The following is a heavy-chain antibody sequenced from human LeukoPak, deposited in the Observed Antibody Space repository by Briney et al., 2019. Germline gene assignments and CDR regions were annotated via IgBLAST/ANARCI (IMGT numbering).Heavy chain of an antibody. CDR3: AVRSYGKDAFDI. V-gene: IGHV4-31*03. J-gene: IGHJ3*02. CDR1: GGSICSGGYY. CDR2: IYYSGST. Sequence: SETLSLTCTVSGGSICSGGYYWSWIRQHPGKGLEWIGYIYYSGSTYYNPSLKSRVTISVDTSKNQFSLKLSSVTAADTAVYYCAVRSYGKDAFDIWGQGTMVTVSS. D-gene: IGHD4-17*01.